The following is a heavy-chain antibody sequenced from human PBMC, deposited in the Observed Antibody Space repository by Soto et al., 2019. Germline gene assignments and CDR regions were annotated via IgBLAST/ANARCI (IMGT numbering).Heavy chain of an antibody. CDR3: ARGVEDTGGGH. J-gene: IGHJ4*02. D-gene: IGHD2-8*02. CDR2: INPNTGNT. V-gene: IGHV1-8*01. CDR1: GYSFKSYD. Sequence: QVQLVQSGAEVRKPGASVKVSCRAYGYSFKSYDINWVRQVAGQGFEWLGWINPNTGNTGYAQNFQGRVTMTRDTSISTVYLEMSSLRSEDTAVYYCARGVEDTGGGHWGQVTLVTVSS.